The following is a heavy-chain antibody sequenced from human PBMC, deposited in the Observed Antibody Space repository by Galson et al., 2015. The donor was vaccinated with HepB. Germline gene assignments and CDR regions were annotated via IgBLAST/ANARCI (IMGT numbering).Heavy chain of an antibody. CDR2: IRSKAYGGTT. CDR1: GFTFGDYA. Sequence: SLRLSCAASGFTFGDYAMSRFRQAPGKGLEWVGFIRSKAYGGTTEYAASVKGRFTISRDDSKSIAYLKMNSLKTEDTAVYYCTSGNDYGDHGVDYWGQGTLVTVSS. CDR3: TSGNDYGDHGVDY. J-gene: IGHJ4*02. D-gene: IGHD4-17*01. V-gene: IGHV3-49*03.